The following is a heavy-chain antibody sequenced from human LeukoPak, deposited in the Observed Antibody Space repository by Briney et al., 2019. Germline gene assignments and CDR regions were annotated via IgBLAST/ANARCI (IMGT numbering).Heavy chain of an antibody. Sequence: GGTLRLSCAASGFTFSGHAMGWVRQAPGKGLEWVSAMSGNGGSIGYADSVKGRFTISRDNSKNTLYLQMNSLRAEDTAVYYCAKDYDFWSGYYPDWGQGTLVTVSS. D-gene: IGHD3-3*01. CDR3: AKDYDFWSGYYPD. V-gene: IGHV3-23*01. J-gene: IGHJ4*02. CDR1: GFTFSGHA. CDR2: MSGNGGSI.